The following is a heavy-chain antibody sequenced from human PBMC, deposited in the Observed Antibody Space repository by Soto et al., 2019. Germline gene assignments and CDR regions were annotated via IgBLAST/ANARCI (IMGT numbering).Heavy chain of an antibody. D-gene: IGHD3-3*01. CDR2: INSDGSST. J-gene: IGHJ6*03. CDR3: ARASTYYDFWSGYYSVDYYYYYMDV. Sequence: EVQLVESGGGLVQPGGSLRLSCAASGFTFSSYWMHWVRQAPGKGLVWVSRINSDGSSTSYADSVKGRFTISRDNAKNPLYLQMNSLRAEDTAVYYCARASTYYDFWSGYYSVDYYYYYMDVWGKGTTVTVSS. V-gene: IGHV3-74*01. CDR1: GFTFSSYW.